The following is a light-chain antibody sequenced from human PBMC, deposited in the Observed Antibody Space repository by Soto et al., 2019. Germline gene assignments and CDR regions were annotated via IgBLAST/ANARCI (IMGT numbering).Light chain of an antibody. Sequence: SYELTQISSVSVSPGQTARINCSGDVLVKNYADWYQQKPGQAPKLLIYEDSERYTGVPERFSGSASGNTITLTISRVVTEDEADYYCLSGVEDKWVFGGGTKLTVL. CDR1: VLVKNY. J-gene: IGLJ3*02. CDR3: LSGVEDKWV. CDR2: EDS. V-gene: IGLV3-22*01.